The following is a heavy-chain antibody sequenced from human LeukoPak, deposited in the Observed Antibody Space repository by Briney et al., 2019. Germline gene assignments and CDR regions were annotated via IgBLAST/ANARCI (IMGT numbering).Heavy chain of an antibody. CDR2: IWYDGSNK. Sequence: GGSLRLSCAASGFTFSSYAMSWVRQAPGKGLEWVALIWYDGSNKYYADSVRGRFTISRDNSKNTLYLQMKSLRVEDTAVYYCARAGVGAIYYFDYWGQGTLVTVSS. CDR1: GFTFSSYA. CDR3: ARAGVGAIYYFDY. J-gene: IGHJ4*02. D-gene: IGHD1-26*01. V-gene: IGHV3-33*08.